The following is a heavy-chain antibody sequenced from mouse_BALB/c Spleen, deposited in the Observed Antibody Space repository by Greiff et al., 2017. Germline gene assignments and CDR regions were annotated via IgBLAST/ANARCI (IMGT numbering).Heavy chain of an antibody. D-gene: IGHD1-1*01. V-gene: IGHV5-12-2*01. CDR1: GFTFSSYT. J-gene: IGHJ1*01. Sequence: EVHLVESGGGLVQPGGSLKLSCAASGFTFSSYTMSWVRQTPEKRLEWVAYISNGGGSTYYPDTVKGRFTISRDNAKNTLYLQMSSLKSEDTAMYYCARHRGSSHWYFDVWGAGTTVTVSS. CDR3: ARHRGSSHWYFDV. CDR2: ISNGGGST.